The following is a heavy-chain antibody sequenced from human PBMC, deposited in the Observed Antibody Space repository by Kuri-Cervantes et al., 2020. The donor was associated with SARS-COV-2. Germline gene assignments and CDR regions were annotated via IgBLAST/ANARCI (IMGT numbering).Heavy chain of an antibody. Sequence: ASVKVACKASGYTFTGYYMHWVRQAPGQGLVWMGWINPNSGGTNYAQKFQGWVTMTRDTSSTGYMELSRLRSDDTAVYYCARGMVRGLIQSYYYGMDVWGQGTTVTVSS. J-gene: IGHJ6*02. CDR1: GYTFTGYY. D-gene: IGHD3-10*01. CDR3: ARGMVRGLIQSYYYGMDV. V-gene: IGHV1-2*04. CDR2: INPNSGGT.